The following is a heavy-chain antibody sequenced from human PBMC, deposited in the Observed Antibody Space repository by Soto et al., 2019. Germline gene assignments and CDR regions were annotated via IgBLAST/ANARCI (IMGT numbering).Heavy chain of an antibody. V-gene: IGHV3-74*01. CDR1: GFTFSNYW. CDR3: ARVRNGDWYFDY. CDR2: TNSDGSTT. D-gene: IGHD4-17*01. J-gene: IGHJ4*02. Sequence: EVQLVESGGGLVQPGGSLRLSCAASGFTFSNYWMHWVRQAPGKGLVWVSRTNSDGSTTSYADSVKGRFTISRDNAKNTLYLQMNSLRAEDPALYYCARVRNGDWYFDYWGQGTLVTISS.